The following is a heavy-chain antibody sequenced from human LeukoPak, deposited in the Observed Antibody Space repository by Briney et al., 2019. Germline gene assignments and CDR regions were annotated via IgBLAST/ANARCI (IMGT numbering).Heavy chain of an antibody. D-gene: IGHD2-2*01. Sequence: PSETLSLTCAVYGGSFSGYYWSWIRQPPGKGLEWIGEINHSGSTNYNPSLKSRVTISVDTSKNQFSLKLSSVTAADTAVYYCARGSRSTSWPRIDPWGQGTLVTVSS. CDR3: ARGSRSTSWPRIDP. V-gene: IGHV4-34*01. CDR2: INHSGST. J-gene: IGHJ5*02. CDR1: GGSFSGYY.